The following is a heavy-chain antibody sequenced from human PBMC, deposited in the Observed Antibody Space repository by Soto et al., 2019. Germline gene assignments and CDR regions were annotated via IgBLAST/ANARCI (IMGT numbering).Heavy chain of an antibody. Sequence: GGSLRLSCAASGFTFSNAWMNWVRQAPGKGLEWVGRIKSKTDGGTTDYAAPVKGRFTISRDDSKNTLYLQMNSLKTEDTAVYYCTTETEYYDFWSGYHSPQGVYGMDVWGQGTTVTVSS. D-gene: IGHD3-3*01. CDR2: IKSKTDGGTT. V-gene: IGHV3-15*07. J-gene: IGHJ6*02. CDR1: GFTFSNAW. CDR3: TTETEYYDFWSGYHSPQGVYGMDV.